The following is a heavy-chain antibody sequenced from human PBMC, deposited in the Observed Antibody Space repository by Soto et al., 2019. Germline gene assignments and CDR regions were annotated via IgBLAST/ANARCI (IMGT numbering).Heavy chain of an antibody. D-gene: IGHD3-3*01. Sequence: GGSLRLSCAASGFTFSSYAMHWVRQAPGKGLEWVAVISYDGSNKYYADSVKGRFTISRDNSKNTLYLQMNSLRAEDTAVYYCARVSDFWSGYYRPDYWGQGTLVTVSS. CDR3: ARVSDFWSGYYRPDY. CDR2: ISYDGSNK. J-gene: IGHJ4*02. CDR1: GFTFSSYA. V-gene: IGHV3-30-3*01.